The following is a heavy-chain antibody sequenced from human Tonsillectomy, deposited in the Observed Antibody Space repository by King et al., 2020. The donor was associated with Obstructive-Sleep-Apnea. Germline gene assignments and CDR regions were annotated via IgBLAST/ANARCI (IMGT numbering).Heavy chain of an antibody. CDR1: GFTFSSYS. CDR2: ISSSSSTI. J-gene: IGHJ6*02. V-gene: IGHV3-48*01. CDR3: ARDWGNWGSLGYYYYYGMDV. Sequence: VQLVESGGGLVQPGGSLRLSCAASGFTFSSYSMNWVRQAPGKGLEWVSYISSSSSTIYYADSAKGRFTISRDNAKNSLYLQMNSLRAEDTAVYYCARDWGNWGSLGYYYYYGMDVWGQGTTVTVSS. D-gene: IGHD7-27*01.